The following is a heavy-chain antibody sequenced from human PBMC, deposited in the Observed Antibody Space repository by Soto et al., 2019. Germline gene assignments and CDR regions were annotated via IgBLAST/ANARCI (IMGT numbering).Heavy chain of an antibody. J-gene: IGHJ5*02. CDR2: ISSSSSFI. CDR1: GFTFSSYS. CDR3: ARGQVDSSSWYVVVRGSINNWFDP. V-gene: IGHV3-21*01. Sequence: EVQLVESGGGLVKPGGSLRLSCAASGFTFSSYSMNWVRQAPGKGLEWVSSISSSSSFIYYADSVKGRFTISRDNAKNSLYLQMNSLRAEDTAVYYCARGQVDSSSWYVVVRGSINNWFDPWGQGTLVTVSS. D-gene: IGHD6-13*01.